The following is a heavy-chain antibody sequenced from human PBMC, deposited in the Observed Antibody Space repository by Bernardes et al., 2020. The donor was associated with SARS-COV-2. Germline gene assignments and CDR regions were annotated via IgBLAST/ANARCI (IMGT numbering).Heavy chain of an antibody. Sequence: SEPLSLTCTVSGGSISSSSYYWGWLRQPPGKGLEWIGSIYYSGSTYYNPSLKSRVPISVDTSKNQFSLKLSSVTAADTAVYYCARCVADYYDSSGDYYYYYGMDVWGQGTTVNVSS. CDR2: IYYSGST. V-gene: IGHV4-39*01. CDR1: GGSISSSSYY. D-gene: IGHD3-22*01. J-gene: IGHJ6*02. CDR3: ARCVADYYDSSGDYYYYYGMDV.